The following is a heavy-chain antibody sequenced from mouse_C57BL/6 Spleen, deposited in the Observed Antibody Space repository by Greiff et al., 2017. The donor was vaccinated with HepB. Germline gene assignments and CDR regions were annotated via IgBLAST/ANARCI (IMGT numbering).Heavy chain of an antibody. CDR2: INPSTGGT. CDR1: GYSFTGYY. J-gene: IGHJ2*01. V-gene: IGHV1-42*01. CDR3: ARSTMVTTVFDY. D-gene: IGHD2-2*01. Sequence: VQLKESGPELVKPGASVKISCKASGYSFTGYYMNWVKQSPEKSLEWIGEINPSTGGTTYNQKFKAKATLTVDKSSSTAYMQLKSLTSEDSAVYYCARSTMVTTVFDYWGQGTTLTVSS.